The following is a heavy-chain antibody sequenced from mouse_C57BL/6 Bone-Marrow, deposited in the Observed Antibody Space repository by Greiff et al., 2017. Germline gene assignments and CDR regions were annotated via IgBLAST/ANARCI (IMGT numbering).Heavy chain of an antibody. CDR1: GYTFTSYW. V-gene: IGHV1-7*01. Sequence: QVHVKQSGAELAKPGASVKLSCKASGYTFTSYWMHWVKQRPGQGLEWIGYINPSSGYTKYNQKFKEKATLTEDKSSSTAYMQLSSLTYEDSAVYYCAREATVVAPFDYWGQGTTLTGSS. D-gene: IGHD1-1*01. CDR3: AREATVVAPFDY. J-gene: IGHJ2*01. CDR2: INPSSGYT.